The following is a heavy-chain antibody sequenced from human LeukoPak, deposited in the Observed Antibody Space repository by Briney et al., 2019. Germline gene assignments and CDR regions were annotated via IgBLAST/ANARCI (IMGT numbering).Heavy chain of an antibody. J-gene: IGHJ6*03. D-gene: IGHD6-6*01. CDR2: IYTSGST. CDR3: AGDYSSSSGLGYYYYMDV. Sequence: PSETLSHTRMVSGGSISSYYWSWIRPPAGKGLEWIGRIYTSGSTNYNLSLNSRVTMSVDTSKNQFSLKLSSVTAADTAVYYCAGDYSSSSGLGYYYYMDVWGKGTTVTVSS. CDR1: GGSISSYY. V-gene: IGHV4-4*07.